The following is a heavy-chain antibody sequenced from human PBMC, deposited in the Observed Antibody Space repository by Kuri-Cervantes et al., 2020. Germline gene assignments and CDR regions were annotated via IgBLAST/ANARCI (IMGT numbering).Heavy chain of an antibody. CDR2: IYYSGST. J-gene: IGHJ6*02. D-gene: IGHD3-22*01. CDR1: GGSISSSSYY. V-gene: IGHV4-39*01. Sequence: GSLRLSCTVSGGSISSSSYYWGWIRQPPGKGLEWIGSIYYSGSTYYNPSLKSRVTISVDTSKNQFSLKLSSVTAADTAVYYCARGVGYYDSSGNYSSDYYYYYGMDVWGQGTTVTVSS. CDR3: ARGVGYYDSSGNYSSDYYYYYGMDV.